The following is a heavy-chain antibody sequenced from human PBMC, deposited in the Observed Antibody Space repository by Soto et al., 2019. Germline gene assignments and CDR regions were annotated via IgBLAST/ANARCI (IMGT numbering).Heavy chain of an antibody. CDR1: GGSISSGDYH. D-gene: IGHD3-3*01. V-gene: IGHV4-30-4*08. CDR3: ARSDFWSGYYTDY. Sequence: QVQLQESGPGLVKPSQTLSLTCTVSGGSISSGDYHWSWIRQPPGKGLEWIGFVYYTGNTYYNPSLKSRVTISVDTSKNQFSLKLSSVTAADTAEYYCARSDFWSGYYTDYWGQGTLVTVSS. J-gene: IGHJ4*02. CDR2: VYYTGNT.